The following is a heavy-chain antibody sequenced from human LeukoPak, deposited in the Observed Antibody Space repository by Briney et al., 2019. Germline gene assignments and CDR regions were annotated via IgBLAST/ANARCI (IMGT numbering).Heavy chain of an antibody. D-gene: IGHD6-19*01. V-gene: IGHV3-7*01. CDR3: TRVIVAVPGYFDYFDF. CDR1: GFTFSSYG. CDR2: INEDGSNK. Sequence: GRSLRLSCAASGFTFSSYGMHWIRQAPGKGLEWVANINEDGSNKWHLGSVKGRFTVSRDNARNSLYLQMNSLRVEDTAVYYCTRVIVAVPGYFDYFDFWGQGVQVTVSS. J-gene: IGHJ4*02.